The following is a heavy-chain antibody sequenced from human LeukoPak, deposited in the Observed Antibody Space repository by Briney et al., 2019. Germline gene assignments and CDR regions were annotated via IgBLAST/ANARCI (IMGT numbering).Heavy chain of an antibody. Sequence: GGSLRLSCAASGFTVSSNFMHWVRQAPGKGLEWVAGIHNDYRTFYADSVKGRFTILRDDSANTVYLQMNSLRAEDTAIFYCANHFGGGQGALVTVSS. V-gene: IGHV3-53*01. CDR1: GFTVSSNF. J-gene: IGHJ4*02. CDR2: IHNDYRT. D-gene: IGHD3-10*01. CDR3: ANHFG.